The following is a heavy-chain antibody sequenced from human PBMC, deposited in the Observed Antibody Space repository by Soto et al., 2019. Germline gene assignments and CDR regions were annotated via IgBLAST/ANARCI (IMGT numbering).Heavy chain of an antibody. CDR1: GGTFSSYT. J-gene: IGHJ3*02. CDR2: IIPILGIA. V-gene: IGHV1-69*04. D-gene: IGHD6-19*01. Sequence: SVKVSCKASGGTFSSYTISWVRQAPGQGLEWMGRIIPILGIANYAQKFQGRVTITADKSTSTAYMELSSLRSEDTAVYYCARDRSSSGWYFAFDIWGQGTMVTVSS. CDR3: ARDRSSSGWYFAFDI.